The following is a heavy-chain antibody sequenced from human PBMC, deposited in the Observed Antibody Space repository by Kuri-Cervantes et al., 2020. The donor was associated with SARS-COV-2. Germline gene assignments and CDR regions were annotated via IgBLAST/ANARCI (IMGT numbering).Heavy chain of an antibody. D-gene: IGHD1-1*01. Sequence: ASVKVSCKIRGSELGVNWVRQAPGRGLEWMGYFHPEDGAIYALNFRGRVTMTADTSIATAYMDMNRLTSDDTAVYYCARRQLGSTGLVAFDIWGQGTMVTVSS. CDR1: GSELG. V-gene: IGHV1-24*01. J-gene: IGHJ3*02. CDR2: FHPEDGA. CDR3: ARRQLGSTGLVAFDI.